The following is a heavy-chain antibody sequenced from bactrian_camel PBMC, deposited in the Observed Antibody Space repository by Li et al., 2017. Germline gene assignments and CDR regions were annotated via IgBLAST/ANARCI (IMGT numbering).Heavy chain of an antibody. V-gene: IGHV3S42*01. CDR1: GFQFRDYP. J-gene: IGHJ4*01. CDR3: AAASKCQANLNRAWYAY. D-gene: IGHD1*01. CDR2: IAYDGWVS. Sequence: VQLVESGGGSVQPGGSLRLSCEASGFQFRDYPMSWVRQAPGKALEWIAQIAYDGWVSRYNDPAKGRFAISRDNAKNTLYLQMNSLKPEDTAMYYCAAASKCQANLNRAWYAYWGQGTQVTVS.